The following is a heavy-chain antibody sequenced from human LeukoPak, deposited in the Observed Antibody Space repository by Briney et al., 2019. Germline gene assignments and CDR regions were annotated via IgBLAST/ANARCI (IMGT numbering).Heavy chain of an antibody. CDR2: ISAYNGNT. CDR1: DYTFTSYG. J-gene: IGHJ4*02. CDR3: ARILQDYVWGSYRPLYYFDY. Sequence: ASVTVSCTASDYTFTSYGISWVRQAPGQGLEWMGWISAYNGNTNYAQKLQGRVTMTTDTSTSTAYMELRSLRSDDTAVYYCARILQDYVWGSYRPLYYFDYWGQGTLVTVSS. D-gene: IGHD3-16*02. V-gene: IGHV1-18*01.